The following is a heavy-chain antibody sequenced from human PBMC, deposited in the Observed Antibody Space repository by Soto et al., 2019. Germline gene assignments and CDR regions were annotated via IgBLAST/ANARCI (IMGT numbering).Heavy chain of an antibody. J-gene: IGHJ4*02. CDR3: ARDGRTGTTLPHGGLDQ. D-gene: IGHD3-10*01. CDR2: ISYDGNTK. V-gene: IGHV3-30-3*01. Sequence: QVQLMESGGGVVQPGGSLRLSCAASGFTFRSYAIHWVRQAPGKGLEWVAIISYDGNTKFYTDSVKGRFTISRDNSNNTLYLQMNRLRSEDTAIYYCARDGRTGTTLPHGGLDQWGQGTLVTVSS. CDR1: GFTFRSYA.